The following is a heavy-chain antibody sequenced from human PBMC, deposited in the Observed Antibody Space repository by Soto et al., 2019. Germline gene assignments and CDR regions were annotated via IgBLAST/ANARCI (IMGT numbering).Heavy chain of an antibody. CDR3: AREGVTRNYYYGMDV. CDR1: GGSISSYY. CDR2: IYYSGST. V-gene: IGHV4-59*01. Sequence: SETLSLTCTVSGGSISSYYWSWIRQPPGKGLERIGYIYYSGSTNYNPSLKSRVTISVDTSKNQFSLKLSSVTAADTAVYYCAREGVTRNYYYGMDVWGQGTTVTVSS. D-gene: IGHD2-21*02. J-gene: IGHJ6*02.